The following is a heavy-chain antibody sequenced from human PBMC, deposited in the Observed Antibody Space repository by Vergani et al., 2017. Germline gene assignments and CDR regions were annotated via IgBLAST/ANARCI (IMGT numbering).Heavy chain of an antibody. CDR2: IYYSGST. V-gene: IGHV4-39*01. Sequence: QLQLQESGPGLVKPSETLSLTCTVSGGSISSSNYYWGWIRQPPGKGLEWIGNIYYSGSTYYNPSLKSRVTISVDTSKNQFSLKLSSVTAADTAVYYCARHNYYDRSGYYQGFVYWGQGTLVTVSS. CDR1: GGSISSSNYY. J-gene: IGHJ4*02. D-gene: IGHD3-22*01. CDR3: ARHNYYDRSGYYQGFVY.